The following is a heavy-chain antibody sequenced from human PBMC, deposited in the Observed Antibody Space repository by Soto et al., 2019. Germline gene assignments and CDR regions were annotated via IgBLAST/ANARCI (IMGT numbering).Heavy chain of an antibody. CDR3: ARDWDFGSGRLTWFDP. CDR1: GGTSNTHA. V-gene: IGHV1-69*04. J-gene: IGHJ5*02. CDR2: FIPVIGTG. D-gene: IGHD3-10*01. Sequence: ASVKVSCKTSGGTSNTHAISWMLQAPGQGLEWIGRFIPVIGTGNYAQKFEGRLSITADTSTSTVYMELSGLTSDDTAVYYCARDWDFGSGRLTWFDPWGQGALVTVSS.